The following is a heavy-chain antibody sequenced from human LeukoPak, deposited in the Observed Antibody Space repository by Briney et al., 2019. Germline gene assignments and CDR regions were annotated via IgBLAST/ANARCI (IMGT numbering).Heavy chain of an antibody. CDR3: ARGILDGYNLIDAFDI. Sequence: GGSLRLSCAASGFTFSSYAMHWVRQAQGKGLEDVSAISSNGGSKYYANSGKGRFTIYRDNSKNTLYLQMKSLRAEDTAVYYCARGILDGYNLIDAFDIWGQGTMVTVSS. CDR1: GFTFSSYA. J-gene: IGHJ3*02. V-gene: IGHV3-64*01. D-gene: IGHD5-24*01. CDR2: ISSNGGSK.